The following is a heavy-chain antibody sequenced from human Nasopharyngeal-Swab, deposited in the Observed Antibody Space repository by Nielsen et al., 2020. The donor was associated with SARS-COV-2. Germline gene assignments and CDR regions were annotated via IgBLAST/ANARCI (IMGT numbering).Heavy chain of an antibody. CDR2: MNPNSGNT. Sequence: ASVKVSCKASGYTLTSYDINWVRQATGQGLEWMGWMNPNSGNTDYAQKFQGRVTMTRDTSISTAYMELSRLRSDDTAVYYCARDPTSVAGTGDYYYGMDVWGQGTTVTVSS. J-gene: IGHJ6*02. V-gene: IGHV1-8*01. CDR1: GYTLTSYD. CDR3: ARDPTSVAGTGDYYYGMDV. D-gene: IGHD6-19*01.